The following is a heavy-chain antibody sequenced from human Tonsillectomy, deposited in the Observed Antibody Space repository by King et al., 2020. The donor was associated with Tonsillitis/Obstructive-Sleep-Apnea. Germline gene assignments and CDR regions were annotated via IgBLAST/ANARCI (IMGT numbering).Heavy chain of an antibody. J-gene: IGHJ4*02. D-gene: IGHD2-8*01. CDR2: IYHTASI. CDR3: ARVFCTTGACYRPFDN. V-gene: IGHV4-34*01. Sequence: VQLQQWGVGLLKSSETLSLTCAGGSFSGFYWSWIRQPPGKGLEWIGEIYHTASISYNPSLKSRVTMSVDTSKNHFSLKLSSVTAADTAVYYCARVFCTTGACYRPFDNWGQGTL. CDR1: GSFSGFY.